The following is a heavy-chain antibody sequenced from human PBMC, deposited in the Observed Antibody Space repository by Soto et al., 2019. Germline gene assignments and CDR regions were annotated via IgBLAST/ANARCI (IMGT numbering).Heavy chain of an antibody. V-gene: IGHV1-24*01. CDR2: FDPEDGET. CDR3: AATRSPKWLRTPPHYDY. Sequence: VNVSFKVSGYTLTELSMHWVRQAPGKGLEWMGGFDPEDGETIYAQKFQGRVTMTEDTSTDTAYMELSSLRSEDTAVYYCAATRSPKWLRTPPHYDYWGQGTLVTVSS. J-gene: IGHJ4*02. D-gene: IGHD5-12*01. CDR1: GYTLTELS.